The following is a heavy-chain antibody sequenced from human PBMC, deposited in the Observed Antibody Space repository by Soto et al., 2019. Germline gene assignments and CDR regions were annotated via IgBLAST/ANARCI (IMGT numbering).Heavy chain of an antibody. CDR3: AKEVVPSAMGSWFDP. CDR2: ISGSGGNT. CDR1: WFTLCSYA. Sequence: GSLRLSCAAPWFTLCSYAISCVRPAPGKGLEWVSGISGSGGNTYYADSVKGRFTISRDNSKNTLYLQMNSLRAEDTAVYYCAKEVVPSAMGSWFDPWGQGTLVTVSS. D-gene: IGHD2-2*01. J-gene: IGHJ5*02. V-gene: IGHV3-23*01.